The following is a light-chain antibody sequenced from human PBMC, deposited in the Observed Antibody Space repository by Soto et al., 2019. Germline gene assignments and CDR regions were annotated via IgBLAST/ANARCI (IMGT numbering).Light chain of an antibody. CDR3: TSYTSSNTEV. V-gene: IGLV2-14*03. Sequence: QSVLTQPASVSGSPGQSITISCTGTSSDVGAYNHVSWYQHHPGKAPKLIIYDVSDRPSGVSNRFSASKSGNTASLTISGLQAEDEADYYCTSYTSSNTEVFGTGTKVTVL. CDR1: SSDVGAYNH. CDR2: DVS. J-gene: IGLJ1*01.